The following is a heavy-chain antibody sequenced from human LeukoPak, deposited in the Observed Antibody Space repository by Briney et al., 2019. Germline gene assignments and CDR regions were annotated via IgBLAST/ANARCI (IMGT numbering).Heavy chain of an antibody. D-gene: IGHD6-6*01. CDR2: ISSSSSYI. V-gene: IGHV3-21*01. Sequence: GGSLRGSCAASGFTFSSYSMNWVRQAPGKGLEWVSSISSSSSYIYYADSVKGRFTISRDNAKNSLYLQMNSLRAEDTAVYYCARELSSSPTYYFDYWGQGTLVTVSS. CDR3: ARELSSSPTYYFDY. CDR1: GFTFSSYS. J-gene: IGHJ4*02.